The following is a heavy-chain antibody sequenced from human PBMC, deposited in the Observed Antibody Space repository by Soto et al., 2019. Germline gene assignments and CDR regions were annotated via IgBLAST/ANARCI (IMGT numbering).Heavy chain of an antibody. CDR3: ARENCSGGSCYSNAFDI. CDR2: IYYSGST. Sequence: QVQLQESGPGLVKPSQTLSLTCTVSGGSISSGGYYWSWIRQHPGKGLEWIGYIYYSGSTYYNPSLNSRVTISVDTSKTQFSLKLSSVTAADTAVYYCARENCSGGSCYSNAFDIWGQGTMVTVSS. D-gene: IGHD2-15*01. V-gene: IGHV4-31*03. CDR1: GGSISSGGYY. J-gene: IGHJ3*02.